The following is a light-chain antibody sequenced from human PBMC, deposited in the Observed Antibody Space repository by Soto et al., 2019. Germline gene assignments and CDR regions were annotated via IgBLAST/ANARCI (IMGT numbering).Light chain of an antibody. J-gene: IGLJ1*01. Sequence: QSALTQPASVSGSPGQSITISCTGTSSDVGGYNYVSWYQQHPGKAPKLMIYEVSNRPSGVSNRFSGSKYGNTASLTISGLQAEDEADYYCSSYTSRSNYVFGSGTKVTVL. CDR2: EVS. V-gene: IGLV2-14*01. CDR1: SSDVGGYNY. CDR3: SSYTSRSNYV.